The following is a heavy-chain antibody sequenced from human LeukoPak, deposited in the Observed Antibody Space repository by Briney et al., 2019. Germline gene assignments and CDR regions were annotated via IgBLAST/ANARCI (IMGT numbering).Heavy chain of an antibody. D-gene: IGHD6-25*01. CDR2: IYTSGST. CDR1: GDSIRRTSYY. J-gene: IGHJ4*02. V-gene: IGHV4-39*07. Sequence: SETLSLTCTVSGDSIRRTSYYWGWIRQPPGKGLEWIGRIYTSGSTNYNPSLKSRVTMSVDTSKNQFSLKLSSVTAADTAVYYCARDGGDGGPLDYWGQGTLVTVSS. CDR3: ARDGGDGGPLDY.